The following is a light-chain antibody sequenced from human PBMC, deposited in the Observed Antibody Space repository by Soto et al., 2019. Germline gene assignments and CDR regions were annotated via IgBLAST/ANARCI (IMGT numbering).Light chain of an antibody. CDR1: QSVSSF. CDR2: DAS. Sequence: EIVLTQSPATLSLSPGERATLSCRASQSVSSFLVWYQQKPGQAPRLLIYDASNRATGTPARFSGSGSGTDFTLTISSLEPEDSAVYYCHQYNSWPRGTFGPGTKVDIK. J-gene: IGKJ3*01. V-gene: IGKV3-11*01. CDR3: HQYNSWPRGT.